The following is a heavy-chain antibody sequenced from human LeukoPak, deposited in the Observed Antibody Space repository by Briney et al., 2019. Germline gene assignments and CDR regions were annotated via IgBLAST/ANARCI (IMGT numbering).Heavy chain of an antibody. V-gene: IGHV3-74*01. CDR2: ISPTGSTT. D-gene: IGHD6-6*01. J-gene: IGHJ4*02. CDR3: ARGPNSNWSGLDF. CDR1: GFSFSGHW. Sequence: GGSLRLSCTASGFSFSGHWMHWARQLPGKGLVWVSRISPTGSTTSYADSVKGRFTVSRDNAKNTLYLQVDNLRAEDTAVYYCARGPNSNWSGLDFWGQGTLLTVSS.